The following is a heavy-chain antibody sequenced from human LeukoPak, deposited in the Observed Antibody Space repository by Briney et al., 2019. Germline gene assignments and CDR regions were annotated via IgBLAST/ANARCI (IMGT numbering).Heavy chain of an antibody. D-gene: IGHD3-22*01. J-gene: IGHJ4*02. CDR1: GFTFSSYS. CDR2: ISSSSSTI. V-gene: IGHV3-48*01. CDR3: ARDFGSSGFLPFLVSRHFDY. Sequence: PGGPLRLSCAASGFTFSSYSMNWVRQAPGKGLEWVSYISSSSSTIYYADSVKGRFTISRDNAKNSLYLQMNSLRAEDTAVYYCARDFGSSGFLPFLVSRHFDYWGQGTLVTVSS.